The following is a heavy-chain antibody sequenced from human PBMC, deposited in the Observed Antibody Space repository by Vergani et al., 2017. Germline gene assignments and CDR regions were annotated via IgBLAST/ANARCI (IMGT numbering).Heavy chain of an antibody. J-gene: IGHJ3*02. CDR1: GGTFSSYA. CDR2: IIPIFGTA. Sequence: QVQLVQSGAEVKKPGSSVKVSCKASGGTFSSYAISWVRQAPGQGLEWMGGIIPIFGTANYAQKFQGRVTITADESTSTAYMELSSLRSEDTAVYYCARDSDYDSSGYIGAVDIWGQGTMVTVSS. D-gene: IGHD3-22*01. CDR3: ARDSDYDSSGYIGAVDI. V-gene: IGHV1-69*01.